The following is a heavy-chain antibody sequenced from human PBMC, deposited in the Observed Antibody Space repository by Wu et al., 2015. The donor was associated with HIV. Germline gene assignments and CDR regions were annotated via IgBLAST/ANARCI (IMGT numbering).Heavy chain of an antibody. CDR1: GGTFSSYA. Sequence: QVQLVQSGAEVKKPGSSVKVSCKASGGTFSSYAISWVRQAPGQGLEWMGGIIPIFGTANYAQKFQGRVTITTDESTSTAYMELSSLRSEDTAVYYCARELGGYYDILTGYPSGNYFDYWGQGTLVTVSS. CDR2: IIPIFGTA. D-gene: IGHD3-9*01. CDR3: ARELGGYYDILTGYPSGNYFDY. V-gene: IGHV1-69*05. J-gene: IGHJ4*02.